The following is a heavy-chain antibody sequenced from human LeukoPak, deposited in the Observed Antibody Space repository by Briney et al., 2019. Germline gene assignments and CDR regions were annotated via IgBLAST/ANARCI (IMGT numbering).Heavy chain of an antibody. V-gene: IGHV4-39*07. CDR3: ARVFDS. J-gene: IGHJ4*02. Sequence: SETLSLTCTVSGGSVSTSDYYWGWIRQSPVKGLEWIGDVFYTGKTNYNPSLRGRATISIDTSKNQFSLKLTYVTAADSAAYYCARVFDSWGQGTLVTVSS. CDR2: VFYTGKT. CDR1: GGSVSTSDYY.